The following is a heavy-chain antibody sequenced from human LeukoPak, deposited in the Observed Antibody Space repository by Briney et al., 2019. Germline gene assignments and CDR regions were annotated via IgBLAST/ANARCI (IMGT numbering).Heavy chain of an antibody. CDR3: AKVWSDSGQLFTAAGIDY. J-gene: IGHJ4*02. CDR2: ISWNGGYI. CDR1: GFTFDDYG. V-gene: IGHV3-9*01. Sequence: GRSLRLSCAASGFTFDDYGMHWVRQAPGKGLEWVAGISWNGGYIGYADSVKGRFTISRDNAKNSLYLQMNSLRAEDTALYYCAKVWSDSGQLFTAAGIDYWGQGTLVTVSS. D-gene: IGHD3-10*01.